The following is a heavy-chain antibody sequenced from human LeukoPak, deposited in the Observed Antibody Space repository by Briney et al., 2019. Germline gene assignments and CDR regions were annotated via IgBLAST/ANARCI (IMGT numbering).Heavy chain of an antibody. CDR1: GYTFTSYA. V-gene: IGHV7-4-1*04. CDR3: ARDDLNTVTTYNYYYYYGMDV. D-gene: IGHD4-17*01. Sequence: ASVKISCKASGYTFTSYAMNWVRQAPGQGLEWMGWINTNTGNPTYAQGFTGRFVFSLDTSVSMAYLQISSLKAEDTAVYYCARDDLNTVTTYNYYYYYGMDVWGQGTTVTVSS. CDR2: INTNTGNP. J-gene: IGHJ6*02.